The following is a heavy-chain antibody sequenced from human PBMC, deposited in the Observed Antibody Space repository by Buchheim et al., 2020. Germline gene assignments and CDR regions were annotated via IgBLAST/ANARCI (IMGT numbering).Heavy chain of an antibody. Sequence: QVQLQESGPGLVKPSQTLSLTCTVSGGSISSGSYYWSWIRQPAGKGLEWIGRIYTSGSTNYNPSLKSRVTISVDTSKNQFSLKLSSVTAADTAVYYCARSIAAAGTSFYWYFDLWGRGTL. V-gene: IGHV4-61*02. J-gene: IGHJ2*01. CDR3: ARSIAAAGTSFYWYFDL. D-gene: IGHD6-13*01. CDR2: IYTSGST. CDR1: GGSISSGSYY.